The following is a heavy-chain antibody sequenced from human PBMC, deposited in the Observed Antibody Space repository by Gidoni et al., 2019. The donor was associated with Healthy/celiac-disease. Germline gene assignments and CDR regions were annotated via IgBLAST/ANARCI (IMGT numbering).Heavy chain of an antibody. Sequence: EVQLVESGGGLVKPGGSLRLSCAASGFTFSSYSMNWVRQAPGKGLEWVSSISSSSSYIYYADSVKGRFTISRDNAKNSLYLQMNSLRAEDTAVYYCARAGHKPVVGYYGSGSEVDYWGQGTLVTVSS. CDR1: GFTFSSYS. V-gene: IGHV3-21*01. J-gene: IGHJ4*02. D-gene: IGHD3-10*01. CDR2: ISSSSSYI. CDR3: ARAGHKPVVGYYGSGSEVDY.